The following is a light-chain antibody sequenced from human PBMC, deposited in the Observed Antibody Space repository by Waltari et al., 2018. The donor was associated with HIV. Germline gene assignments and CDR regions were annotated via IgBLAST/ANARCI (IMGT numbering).Light chain of an antibody. CDR2: DAS. CDR3: QQRSNWPPGRLT. CDR1: QSVSSY. V-gene: IGKV3-11*01. Sequence: EIVLTQSPATLSLSPGERATPSCRTSQSVSSYLAWYQQKPDQAPRLLIYDASNRATGVPARLTGSGAGTDFTLTISSLEREDFAVYYCQQRSNWPPGRLTFGGGTKVEIK. J-gene: IGKJ4*01.